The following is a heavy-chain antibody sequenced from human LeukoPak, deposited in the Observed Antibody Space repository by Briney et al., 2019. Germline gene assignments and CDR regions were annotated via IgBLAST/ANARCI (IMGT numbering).Heavy chain of an antibody. J-gene: IGHJ5*02. CDR3: ARVSSSWYNWFDP. CDR1: GYTFTSYG. Sequence: ASVKVSCKASGYTFTSYGLTWVRQAPGQGLEWMGWISTYNGNTNYAQKFQGRVTITRDTSASTAHMELSSLRSEDTAVYYCARVSSSWYNWFDPWGQGTLVTVSS. CDR2: ISTYNGNT. V-gene: IGHV1-18*01. D-gene: IGHD6-13*01.